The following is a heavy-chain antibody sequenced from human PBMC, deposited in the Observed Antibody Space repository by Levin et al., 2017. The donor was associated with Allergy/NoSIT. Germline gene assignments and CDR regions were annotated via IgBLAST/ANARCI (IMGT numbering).Heavy chain of an antibody. D-gene: IGHD2-15*01. Sequence: QAGGSLRLSCAASGFTFSSYAMSWVRQAPGKGLEWVSAISGSGGSTYYADSVKGRFTISRDNSKNTLYLQMNSLRAEDTAVYYCAKVRARLPGTPYGMDVWGQGTTVTVSS. CDR2: ISGSGGST. J-gene: IGHJ6*02. V-gene: IGHV3-23*01. CDR1: GFTFSSYA. CDR3: AKVRARLPGTPYGMDV.